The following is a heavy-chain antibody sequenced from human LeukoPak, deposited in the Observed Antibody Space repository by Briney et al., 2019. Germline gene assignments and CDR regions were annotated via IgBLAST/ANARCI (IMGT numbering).Heavy chain of an antibody. CDR3: ARDWYGGYSYGTSFDY. J-gene: IGHJ4*02. D-gene: IGHD5-18*01. CDR1: GYTFTSYG. Sequence: ASVKVSCKASGYTFTSYGISWVRQAPGQGLEWMGWISPYNDNTNYAQKLQGRVTMTTDTSTNTAYMELRSLRSDDTAVYLCARDWYGGYSYGTSFDYWGQGTLVTVSS. CDR2: ISPYNDNT. V-gene: IGHV1-18*01.